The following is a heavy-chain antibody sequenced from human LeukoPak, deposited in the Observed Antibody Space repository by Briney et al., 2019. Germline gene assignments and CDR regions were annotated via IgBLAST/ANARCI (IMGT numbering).Heavy chain of an antibody. CDR3: ARGPYGIVGATLGY. V-gene: IGHV3-30*12. Sequence: GGSLRLSCAASGFTFSSYGMHWVRQAPGKGLEWVAVISYDGSNKYYADSVKGRFTISRDNAKNSLYLQMNSLRAEDTAVYYCARGPYGIVGATLGYWGQGTLVTVSS. CDR2: ISYDGSNK. CDR1: GFTFSSYG. J-gene: IGHJ4*02. D-gene: IGHD1-26*01.